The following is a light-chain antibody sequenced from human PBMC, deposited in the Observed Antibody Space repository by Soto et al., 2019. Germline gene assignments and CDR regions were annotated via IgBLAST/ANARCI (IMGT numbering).Light chain of an antibody. CDR2: AAS. Sequence: DIRMTQSPSSLSASVGDRVTITCRASQGISNYLAWYQQKPGKVPKLLIYAASTLQSGGPSRFSGSGSGTDFTLTISSLQPEDVATYYCQKYNSAPWTFGQGTKVEIK. V-gene: IGKV1-27*01. J-gene: IGKJ1*01. CDR1: QGISNY. CDR3: QKYNSAPWT.